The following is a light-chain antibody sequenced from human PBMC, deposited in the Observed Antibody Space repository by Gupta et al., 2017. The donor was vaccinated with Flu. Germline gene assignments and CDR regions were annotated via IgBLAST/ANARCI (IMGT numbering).Light chain of an antibody. CDR1: QSICLY. CDR2: AAS. CDR3: QQADSTPQLT. J-gene: IGKJ4*01. Sequence: SSLSASVGDRVTIKCRARQSICLYLNWYQQKPGKDPKLLSYAASSLQSGGSSRFSGSGCGTDFTLTNRSLPPEDFATYYCQQADSTPQLTFGGGTKVEIK. V-gene: IGKV1-39*01.